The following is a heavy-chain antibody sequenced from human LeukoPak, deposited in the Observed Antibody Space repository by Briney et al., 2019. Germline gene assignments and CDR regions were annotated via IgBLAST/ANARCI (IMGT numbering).Heavy chain of an antibody. J-gene: IGHJ4*02. Sequence: GGSLRLSCAASGFTFSNAWMNWVRQAPGKGLEWVSVIYRDDTTYYADSVKGRFTISRDNSKNTLYLQMSSVRAEDTAVYYCATAAYDSGSYIVNHDYWGQGTLVTVSS. CDR2: IYRDDTT. CDR1: GFTFSNAW. CDR3: ATAAYDSGSYIVNHDY. V-gene: IGHV3-53*01. D-gene: IGHD3-22*01.